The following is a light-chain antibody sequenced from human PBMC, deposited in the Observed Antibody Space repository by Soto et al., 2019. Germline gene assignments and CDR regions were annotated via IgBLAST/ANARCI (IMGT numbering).Light chain of an antibody. CDR1: QAIGND. V-gene: IGKV1-6*01. J-gene: IGKJ1*01. CDR2: AAS. CDR3: LQNYRFPWT. Sequence: AIQMTQSPSSLSASVGDRVTITCRASQAIGNDLGWYQQIPGKAPKLLIYAASRLHSGVPSNFSGSGSGSDFTLTISSLQPEVFATYYCLQNYRFPWTFGQGSKLEIK.